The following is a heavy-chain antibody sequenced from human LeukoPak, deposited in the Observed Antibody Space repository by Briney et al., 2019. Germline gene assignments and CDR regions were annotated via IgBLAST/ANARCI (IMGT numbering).Heavy chain of an antibody. J-gene: IGHJ3*02. CDR1: GYTFTTYG. CDR3: ARSFYSLHAFDM. V-gene: IGHV1-18*01. D-gene: IGHD2-15*01. CDR2: ISGNSAKT. Sequence: VSVKVSCKTSGYTFTTYGITWVRQGPGQGLEWLGWISGNSAKTNYAQKVQDRITMTTDTSTNTAYIELRSLTSDDTAVYYCARSFYSLHAFDMWGQGTMITVSS.